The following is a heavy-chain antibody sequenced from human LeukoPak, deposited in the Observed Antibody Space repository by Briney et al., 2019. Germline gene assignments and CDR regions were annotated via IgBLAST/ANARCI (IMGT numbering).Heavy chain of an antibody. CDR1: GYTFTSYD. CDR3: ARDVGYGSGSTYFDY. J-gene: IGHJ4*02. V-gene: IGHV1-46*01. D-gene: IGHD3-10*01. CDR2: INPSGGST. Sequence: ASVKVSCKASGYTFTSYDINWVRQATGQGLEWMGIINPSGGSTSYAQKFQGRVTMTRDTSTSTVYMELSSLRSEDTAVYYCARDVGYGSGSTYFDYWGQGTLVTVSS.